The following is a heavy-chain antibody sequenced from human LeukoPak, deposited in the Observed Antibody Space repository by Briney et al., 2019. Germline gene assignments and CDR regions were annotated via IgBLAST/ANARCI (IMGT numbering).Heavy chain of an antibody. CDR3: VRLMGDRTIYDY. CDR1: GFTFGDYA. CDR2: INQDGGET. J-gene: IGHJ4*02. Sequence: GGSLRLSCTASGFTFGDYAMSWVRQAPGKGLEWVASINQDGGETHYVESVKGRFTISRDNAMNSFFLQMNSLRAEDTAVYYCVRLMGDRTIYDYWGQGTLVTASS. D-gene: IGHD1-26*01. V-gene: IGHV3-7*01.